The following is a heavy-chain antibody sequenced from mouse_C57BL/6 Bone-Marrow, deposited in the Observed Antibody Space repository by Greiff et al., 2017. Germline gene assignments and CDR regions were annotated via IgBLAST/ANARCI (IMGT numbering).Heavy chain of an antibody. CDR3: ARVLYYYGSSFDY. J-gene: IGHJ2*01. Sequence: QVQLQQSGAELVRPGASVKLSCKASGYTFTDYYINWVKQRPGQGLEWIARIYPGSGNTYYNEKFKGKATLTAEKSSSTAYMQLSSLTSEDSAVYFCARVLYYYGSSFDYWGQGTTLTVSS. V-gene: IGHV1-76*01. D-gene: IGHD1-1*01. CDR2: IYPGSGNT. CDR1: GYTFTDYY.